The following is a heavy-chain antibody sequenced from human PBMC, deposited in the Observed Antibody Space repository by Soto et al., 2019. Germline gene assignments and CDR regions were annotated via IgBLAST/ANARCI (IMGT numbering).Heavy chain of an antibody. J-gene: IGHJ4*02. CDR1: GGSISSSAW. Sequence: QVQLQESGPGLVKPSGTLSLTCAVSGGSISSSAWWSWVRQPPGKGLEWIGEIYLSGTTNYNSSLKSRVTISMNESKNQLSLILIAVPAADTAVYYCARGPEKGWDWCQGARVT. CDR3: ARGPEKGWD. V-gene: IGHV4-4*02. CDR2: IYLSGTT. D-gene: IGHD1-26*01.